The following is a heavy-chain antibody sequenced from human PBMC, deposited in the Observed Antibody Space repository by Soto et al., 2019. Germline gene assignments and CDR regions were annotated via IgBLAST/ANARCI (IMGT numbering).Heavy chain of an antibody. CDR2: INRSGST. CDR3: VRALVAATLGWFDP. D-gene: IGHD2-15*01. J-gene: IGHJ5*02. V-gene: IGHV4-34*01. CDR1: GGSISGYS. Sequence: QVQLQPWGAGLLKPSETRSLTCAVYGGSISGYSWSWIRQPPGKGLEWIGEINRSGSTKYNPSLKSRVTISVDTSKNHFSLKLNSVTAADTAIYYCVRALVAATLGWFDPWGEGSMVTVSS.